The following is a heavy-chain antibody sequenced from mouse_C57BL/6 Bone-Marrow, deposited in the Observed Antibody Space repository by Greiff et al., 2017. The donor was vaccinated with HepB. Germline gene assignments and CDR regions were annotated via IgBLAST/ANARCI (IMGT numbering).Heavy chain of an antibody. V-gene: IGHV1-55*01. Sequence: VQLKQSGAELVKPGASVKMSCKASGYTFTSYWITWVKQRPGQGLEWIGDIYPGSGSTNYNEKFKSKATLTVDTSSSTAYMQLSSLTSEDSAVYYCASIYYDYDGRYFDVWGTGTTVTVSS. CDR2: IYPGSGST. J-gene: IGHJ1*03. D-gene: IGHD2-4*01. CDR1: GYTFTSYW. CDR3: ASIYYDYDGRYFDV.